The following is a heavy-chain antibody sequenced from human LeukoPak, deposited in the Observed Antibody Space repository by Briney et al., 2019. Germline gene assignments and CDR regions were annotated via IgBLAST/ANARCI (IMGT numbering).Heavy chain of an antibody. CDR3: AREPVGATAPFDY. CDR2: IYTSGST. CDR1: GGSLGSGSYY. V-gene: IGHV4-61*02. D-gene: IGHD1-26*01. Sequence: SQTLSLTCTVSGGSLGSGSYYWSWLRQPAGTGLEWIGRIYTSGSTNYNPSLKSRVTISVDTSKNQFSLKLSSVTAADTAVYYCAREPVGATAPFDYWGQGTLVTVSS. J-gene: IGHJ4*02.